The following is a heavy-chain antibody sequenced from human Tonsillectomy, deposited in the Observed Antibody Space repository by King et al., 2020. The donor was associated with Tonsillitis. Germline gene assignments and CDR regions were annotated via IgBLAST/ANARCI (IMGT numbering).Heavy chain of an antibody. Sequence: QLQESGPGLVKPSETLSLTCTVSGGSISSYYWSWIRQPPGKGLEWIGYVYYSGSTNYNPSLQSRVTISVDTSKNQFSLNLSSVTAADTAVYYCASWDTGDFRSGYYKGWFDPWGQGTLVTVSS. CDR1: GGSISSYY. D-gene: IGHD3-3*01. J-gene: IGHJ5*02. V-gene: IGHV4-59*01. CDR3: ASWDTGDFRSGYYKGWFDP. CDR2: VYYSGST.